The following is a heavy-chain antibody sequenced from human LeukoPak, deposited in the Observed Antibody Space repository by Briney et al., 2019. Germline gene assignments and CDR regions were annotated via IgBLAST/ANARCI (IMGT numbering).Heavy chain of an antibody. D-gene: IGHD3-10*01. Sequence: PSETLSLTCAVYGGSLSDHYWSWIRLPPGKGLEWIGYIYYSGTTNYNPSLKSRVTISVDTSKNQFSLKLSSVTAADTAVYYCARDEALSGEGLDYWGQGTLVTVSS. CDR2: IYYSGTT. J-gene: IGHJ4*02. CDR1: GGSLSDHY. CDR3: ARDEALSGEGLDY. V-gene: IGHV4-59*11.